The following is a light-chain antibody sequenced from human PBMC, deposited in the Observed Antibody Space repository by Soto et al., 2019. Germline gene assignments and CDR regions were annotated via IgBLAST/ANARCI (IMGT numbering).Light chain of an antibody. V-gene: IGLV1-40*01. CDR3: QSYDNSLSAYV. CDR2: GDN. J-gene: IGLJ1*01. Sequence: QSVLTQPSSVSGAPGQRVTISCTGSSSNIGEGYDVHWFQQVPGTAPKLLLYGDNNRPSGVPDRFSGSKSGTSASLAITGLPAEDEADYYCQSYDNSLSAYVFGTGTKLTVL. CDR1: SSNIGEGYD.